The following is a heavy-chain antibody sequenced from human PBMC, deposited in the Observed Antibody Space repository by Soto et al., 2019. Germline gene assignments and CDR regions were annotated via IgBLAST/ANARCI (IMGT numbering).Heavy chain of an antibody. CDR2: ISSGSSYI. Sequence: EVQLVESGGGLVKPGGSLRLSCAASGFTFSSYSMNWVRQAPGKGLEWVSSISSGSSYIYYADSVKGRFTISRDNAKNSXXLQMNSLRAEDTAVYYCARSSGGSGKLWNYCGMDVWGQGTTVTVSS. V-gene: IGHV3-21*06. CDR1: GFTFSSYS. J-gene: IGHJ6*02. D-gene: IGHD3-10*01. CDR3: ARSSGGSGKLWNYCGMDV.